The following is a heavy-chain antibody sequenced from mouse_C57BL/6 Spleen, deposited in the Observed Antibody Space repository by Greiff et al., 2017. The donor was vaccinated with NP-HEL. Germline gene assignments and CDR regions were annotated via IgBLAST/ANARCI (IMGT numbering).Heavy chain of an antibody. CDR3: AKSYYSSYYYAMDY. V-gene: IGHV1-82*01. CDR1: GYAFSSSW. D-gene: IGHD2-12*01. J-gene: IGHJ4*01. Sequence: QVQLKESGPELVKPGASVKISCKASGYAFSSSWMNWVKQRPGKGLEWIGRIYPGDGDTNYNGKFKGKATLTADKSSSTAYMQLSSLTSEDSAVYFCAKSYYSSYYYAMDYWGQGTSVTVSS. CDR2: IYPGDGDT.